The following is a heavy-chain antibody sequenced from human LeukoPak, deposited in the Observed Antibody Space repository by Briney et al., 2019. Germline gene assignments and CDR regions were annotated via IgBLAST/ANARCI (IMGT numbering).Heavy chain of an antibody. V-gene: IGHV3-74*01. CDR2: IKGDERST. Sequence: PGGSLRLSCAASGFTFSSYWLHWVRQAPGKGLVWVSRIKGDERSTNYADSVKGRFTISRDNAKNTVYLEMNSLRAEDTAVHYCVRGQLWSYYHDYWGQGTLVTVSS. J-gene: IGHJ4*02. CDR3: VRGQLWSYYHDY. CDR1: GFTFSSYW. D-gene: IGHD5-18*01.